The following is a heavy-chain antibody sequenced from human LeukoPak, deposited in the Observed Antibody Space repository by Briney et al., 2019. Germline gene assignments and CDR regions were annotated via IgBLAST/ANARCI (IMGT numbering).Heavy chain of an antibody. CDR3: ARGRDAASAPANFDS. Sequence: GASVRVSCKGSGYTFSYFGINWVRQAPGQGLEWMGWINGYNGNTNYAQKSEGRLSLTTDTATSTVYMELKNLTSDDTAVYFCARGRDAASAPANFDSGGQGPLITVS. D-gene: IGHD2-15*01. V-gene: IGHV1-18*01. CDR2: INGYNGNT. J-gene: IGHJ4*02. CDR1: GYTFSYFG.